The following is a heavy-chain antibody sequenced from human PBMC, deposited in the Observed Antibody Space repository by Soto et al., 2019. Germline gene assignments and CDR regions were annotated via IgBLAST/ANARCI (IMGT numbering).Heavy chain of an antibody. CDR1: GFTFSSYA. J-gene: IGHJ6*02. CDR3: ARGGLYGMDA. CDR2: ISYDGSNK. Sequence: QVQLVESGGGVVQPGRSLRLSCAASGFTFSSYAMHWVRQAPGKGLEWVAVISYDGSNKYYADSVKGRFTISRDNSKNTLYLQMNSLRAEDTAVYYCARGGLYGMDAWGQGTTVTVSS. V-gene: IGHV3-30-3*01.